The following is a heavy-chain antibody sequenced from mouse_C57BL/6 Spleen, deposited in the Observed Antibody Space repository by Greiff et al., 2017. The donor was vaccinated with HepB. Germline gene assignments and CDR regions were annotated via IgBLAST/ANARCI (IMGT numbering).Heavy chain of an antibody. V-gene: IGHV1-69*01. CDR1: GYTFTSYW. CDR3: ARRGYDSDYAMDY. Sequence: QVQLQQPGAELVMPGASVKLSCKASGYTFTSYWMHWVKQRPGQGLEWIGEIDPSDSYTNYNQKFKGKSTLTVDKSSSTAYMQLSSLTSEDSAVYYCARRGYDSDYAMDYWGQGTSVTVSS. J-gene: IGHJ4*01. CDR2: IDPSDSYT. D-gene: IGHD2-4*01.